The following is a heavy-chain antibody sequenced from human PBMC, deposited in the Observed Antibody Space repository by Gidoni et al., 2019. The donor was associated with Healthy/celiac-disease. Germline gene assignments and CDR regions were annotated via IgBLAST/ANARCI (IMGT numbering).Heavy chain of an antibody. V-gene: IGHV4-30-4*01. Sequence: QVQLQESGPGLVKPSQTLSLTCTVSGGSISSGDYYWSWIRQPPGKGLEWIGYIYYSGSTYYNPSLKSRVTISVDTSKNQFSLKLSSVTAADTAVYYCARDQPAKPDYYYYGMDVWGQGTTVTVSS. J-gene: IGHJ6*02. CDR1: GGSISSGDYY. CDR3: ARDQPAKPDYYYYGMDV. CDR2: IYYSGST. D-gene: IGHD2-2*01.